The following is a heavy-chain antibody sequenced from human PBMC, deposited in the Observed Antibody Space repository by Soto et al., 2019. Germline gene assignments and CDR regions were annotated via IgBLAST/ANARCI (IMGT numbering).Heavy chain of an antibody. CDR1: GGSISSGGYY. CDR3: ARGAVPGWFDP. CDR2: IYHSGST. Sequence: QVQLQESGPGLVKPSQTLSLTCTVSGGSISSGGYYWSWIRQHPGKGLEWIGYIYHSGSTYYNPSLKSRVTISVDPPKKQFSLKLSSVTAADTAVYYCARGAVPGWFDPWGQGTLVTVSS. V-gene: IGHV4-31*03. J-gene: IGHJ5*02.